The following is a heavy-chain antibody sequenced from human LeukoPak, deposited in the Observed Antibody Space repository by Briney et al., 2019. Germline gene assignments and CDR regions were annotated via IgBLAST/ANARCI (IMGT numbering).Heavy chain of an antibody. CDR1: EFTFSSYA. CDR2: MSYNGGRV. V-gene: IGHV3-23*01. D-gene: IGHD4-17*01. Sequence: PGGSRRLSCVASEFTFSSYAVSWVRQAPGKGLEWVSFMSYNGGRVHYADSVKGRFTISRDKSRNTVYLQMNSLRAEDTAVYYCGKDQGNGDYYRNYYYMEVWGKGTTVIVSS. CDR3: GKDQGNGDYYRNYYYMEV. J-gene: IGHJ6*03.